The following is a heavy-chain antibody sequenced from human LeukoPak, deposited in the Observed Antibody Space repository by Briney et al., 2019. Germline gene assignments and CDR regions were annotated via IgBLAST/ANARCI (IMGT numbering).Heavy chain of an antibody. CDR1: GGSISSTSYY. V-gene: IGHV4-39*01. CDR2: IYYSGST. Sequence: SDTLSLTCTVSGGSISSTSYYWGWIRQPPGKGLAWIGSIYYSGSTYYNPSLKSRVTISVDTSKNQFSLKQSSVTAADTAVYYCARLSSGGTGGWFDPWGQGTLVTVSS. J-gene: IGHJ5*02. D-gene: IGHD6-19*01. CDR3: ARLSSGGTGGWFDP.